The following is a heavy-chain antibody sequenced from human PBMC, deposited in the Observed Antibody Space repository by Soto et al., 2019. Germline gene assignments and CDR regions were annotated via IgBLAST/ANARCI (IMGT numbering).Heavy chain of an antibody. J-gene: IGHJ6*02. V-gene: IGHV2-5*02. CDR3: IQSRCGGDCLQSYASHYYYGMDV. D-gene: IGHD2-21*02. CDR2: IYWDDDK. CDR1: GFSLSTSGVV. Sequence: QITLKESGPTLVKPTQTLTLTCTFSGFSLSTSGVVVCWIRQPPGKALEWLALIYWDDDKRYSPSLRSRLTISKDTSKDPVVLTMTTMDPVDTDTYYCIQSRCGGDCLQSYASHYYYGMDVWGQGTTGTVSS.